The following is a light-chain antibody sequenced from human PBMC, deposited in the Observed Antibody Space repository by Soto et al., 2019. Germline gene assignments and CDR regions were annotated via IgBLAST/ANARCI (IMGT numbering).Light chain of an antibody. Sequence: EIVLTQSPATLSLSPGERATLSCRASQSVSSYLAWYQQKPGQAPRLLIYDASNRATGIPARFGSSGSGTDFILAVSSLEPEDFAVYYCQQRSNWPPTGLTFGGGTKVEIK. V-gene: IGKV3-11*01. J-gene: IGKJ4*01. CDR3: QQRSNWPPTGLT. CDR2: DAS. CDR1: QSVSSY.